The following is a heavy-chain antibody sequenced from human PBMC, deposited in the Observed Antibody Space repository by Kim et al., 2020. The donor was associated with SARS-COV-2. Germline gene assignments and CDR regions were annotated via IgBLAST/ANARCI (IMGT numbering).Heavy chain of an antibody. CDR3: ARPSNVLRYFDWLPALDY. D-gene: IGHD3-9*01. Sequence: NGRFTFSRDNSKNTLYLQMNSLRAEDTAGYYCARPSNVLRYFDWLPALDYWGQGTLVTVSS. V-gene: IGHV3-53*01. J-gene: IGHJ4*02.